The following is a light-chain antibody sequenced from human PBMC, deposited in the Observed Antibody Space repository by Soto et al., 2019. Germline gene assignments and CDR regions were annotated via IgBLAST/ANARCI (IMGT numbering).Light chain of an antibody. CDR2: KIS. Sequence: DIVMTQTPLSSPVTLGQPASISCRTSQSLVHSDGSTYLSWLQQRPGQPPRLLNYKISNRFSGVPERFSGSGARTDFTLKISRVEAEDVGVYYCMQATQFPRTFGQGTKLEIK. CDR3: MQATQFPRT. J-gene: IGKJ2*01. CDR1: QSLVHSDGSTY. V-gene: IGKV2-24*01.